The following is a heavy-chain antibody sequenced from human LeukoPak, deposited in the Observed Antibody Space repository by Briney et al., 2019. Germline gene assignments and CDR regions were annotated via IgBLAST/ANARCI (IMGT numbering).Heavy chain of an antibody. Sequence: PGGSLRLSCAASGFTFSSYWMHWVRQAPGKGLVWVSRINTDGSSTSYADSVKGRFTISRDNAKNSLYLQMNSLRAEDTAVYYCAKTWFGELDNFDYWGQGTLVTVSS. CDR3: AKTWFGELDNFDY. CDR2: INTDGSST. CDR1: GFTFSSYW. V-gene: IGHV3-74*01. D-gene: IGHD3-10*01. J-gene: IGHJ4*02.